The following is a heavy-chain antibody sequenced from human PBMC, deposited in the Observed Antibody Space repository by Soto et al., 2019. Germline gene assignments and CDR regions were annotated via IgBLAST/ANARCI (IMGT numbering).Heavy chain of an antibody. V-gene: IGHV3-30*02. D-gene: IGHD6-19*01. CDR1: GFTFSSYG. Sequence: PGGSLRLSCAASGFTFSSYGMHWVRQAPGKGLEWVAVIWYDGSNKYYADSVKGRFTISRDNSRNTLYLQMNSLRAEDTAVYYCAKSSSGWEFDYWGQGTLVTVSS. CDR2: IWYDGSNK. J-gene: IGHJ4*02. CDR3: AKSSSGWEFDY.